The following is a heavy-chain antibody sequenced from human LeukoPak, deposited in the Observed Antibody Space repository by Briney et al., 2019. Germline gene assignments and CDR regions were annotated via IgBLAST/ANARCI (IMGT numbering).Heavy chain of an antibody. D-gene: IGHD2-21*02. Sequence: GGSLRLSCAASGFTFSSYAMSWVRQAPGKGLEWVSAISGSGGSTYYADSVKGRFTISRDNSKNTLYLQMNSLRAEDAAVYYCAKSPLAYCGGDCYPPADFDYWGQGTLVTVSS. V-gene: IGHV3-23*01. CDR3: AKSPLAYCGGDCYPPADFDY. CDR1: GFTFSSYA. J-gene: IGHJ4*02. CDR2: ISGSGGST.